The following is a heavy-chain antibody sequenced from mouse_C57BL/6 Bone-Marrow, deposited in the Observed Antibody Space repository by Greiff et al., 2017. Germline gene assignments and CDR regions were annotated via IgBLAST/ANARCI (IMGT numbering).Heavy chain of an antibody. D-gene: IGHD1-1*01. Sequence: QVQLQQSGPELVKPGASVKISCKASGYAFSSSWMNWVKQRPGKGLEWIGRIYPGDGDTNYNGKFKGKATLTADKSSSTAYMQLSSLTSEDSAVYFCARGGGTTVVAFDYWGQGTTLTVSS. CDR1: GYAFSSSW. J-gene: IGHJ2*01. CDR2: IYPGDGDT. V-gene: IGHV1-82*01. CDR3: ARGGGTTVVAFDY.